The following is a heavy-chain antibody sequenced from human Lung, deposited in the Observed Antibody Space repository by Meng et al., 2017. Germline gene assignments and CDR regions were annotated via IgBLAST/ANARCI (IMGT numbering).Heavy chain of an antibody. CDR2: INHSGST. V-gene: IGHV4-34*01. CDR3: ARPKQANWYFDL. Sequence: VRLQQSCAGLLKPSEALSLTCAVYGGSFSGYYWSWSGQPAGKGLEWIMEINHSGSTNYNPSLKSRVTISVDTSKNQFSLKLSSVTAADTAAYYCARPKQANWYFDLWGRGTLVTVSS. CDR1: GGSFSGYY. D-gene: IGHD1/OR15-1a*01. J-gene: IGHJ2*01.